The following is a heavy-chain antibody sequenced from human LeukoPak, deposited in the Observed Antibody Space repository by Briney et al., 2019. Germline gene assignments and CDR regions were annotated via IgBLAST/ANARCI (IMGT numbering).Heavy chain of an antibody. CDR3: ARGGYNWNFGDS. CDR1: GFTFSTYA. D-gene: IGHD1-7*01. Sequence: PGRSLRLSCAASGFTFSTYAMHWVRPAPGKGLEWVALISYDVTNKYYADSVKGRFSISRDNSKDTLFLQMNSLRTEDTAVYFCARGGYNWNFGDSWGQGTLVTVSS. J-gene: IGHJ4*02. V-gene: IGHV3-30-3*01. CDR2: ISYDVTNK.